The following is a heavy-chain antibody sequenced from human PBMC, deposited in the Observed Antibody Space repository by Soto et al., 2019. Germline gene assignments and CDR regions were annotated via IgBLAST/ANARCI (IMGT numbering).Heavy chain of an antibody. V-gene: IGHV3-13*01. CDR2: IGTAGDT. CDR3: AGGRFLEWLLGPPYNWFDP. Sequence: PGGSLRLSCAASGFTFSSYDMHWVRQATGKGLEWVSAIGTAGDTYYPGSVKGRFTISRENAKNSLYLQMNSLRAEDTAVYYCAGGRFLEWLLGPPYNWFDPWGQGTLVTVSS. J-gene: IGHJ5*02. CDR1: GFTFSSYD. D-gene: IGHD3-3*01.